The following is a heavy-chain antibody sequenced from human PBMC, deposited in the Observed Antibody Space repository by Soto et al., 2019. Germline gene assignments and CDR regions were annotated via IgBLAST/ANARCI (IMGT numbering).Heavy chain of an antibody. D-gene: IGHD2-21*02. CDR1: GGTFSSYA. Sequence: QVQLVQSGAEVKKPGSSVKVSCKASGGTFSSYAISWVRQAPGQGLEWLGGIIPIFGTANYAQKFQGRVTITADAPTSTAYMELRSMRSEDTAVYYCARDRGRVVVTAPSNYYYGMDVWGQGTTVTVS. J-gene: IGHJ6*02. V-gene: IGHV1-69*01. CDR3: ARDRGRVVVTAPSNYYYGMDV. CDR2: IIPIFGTA.